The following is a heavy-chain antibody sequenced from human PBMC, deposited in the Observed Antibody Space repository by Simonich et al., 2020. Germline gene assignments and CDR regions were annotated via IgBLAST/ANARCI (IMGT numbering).Heavy chain of an antibody. Sequence: QVQLVQSGAEVKKPGASVKVSCKASGYTFTSYGISWVRQAPGQGLEGMGWLSAYNGNTNDEQKLQGRVTMTTDTSTSTAYMELRSLRSDDTAVYYCARSTTGTTAFDIWGQGTMVTVSS. J-gene: IGHJ3*02. V-gene: IGHV1-18*01. CDR3: ARSTTGTTAFDI. CDR1: GYTFTSYG. CDR2: LSAYNGNT. D-gene: IGHD1-1*01.